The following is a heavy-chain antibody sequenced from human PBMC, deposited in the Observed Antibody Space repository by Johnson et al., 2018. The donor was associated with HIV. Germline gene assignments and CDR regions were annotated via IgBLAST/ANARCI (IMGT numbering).Heavy chain of an antibody. D-gene: IGHD6-13*01. CDR1: GFTFSGYA. V-gene: IGHV3-30*04. J-gene: IGHJ3*02. Sequence: QVQLVESGGGVVQPGRSLRLSCAASGFTFSGYAMHWVRQAPGKGLEWVAVISYDGSNKYYADSVKGRSTISRDNSKNTLYLQMNSLTTEDTAVYYCARVLESKVAAGSWAFDIWGQGTMVTVSS. CDR3: ARVLESKVAAGSWAFDI. CDR2: ISYDGSNK.